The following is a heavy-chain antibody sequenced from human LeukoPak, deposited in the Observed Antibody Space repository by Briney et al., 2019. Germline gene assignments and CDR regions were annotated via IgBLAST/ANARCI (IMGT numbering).Heavy chain of an antibody. Sequence: GGSLRLSCAASGFTFSSYWMHWVRHAPGKGLVWVSRINSDGSSTSYADSVKGRFTISRDNAKNTLYLQMNSLRAEDTAVYYCARDYYDSSGYGDYWGQGTLVTVSS. CDR2: INSDGSST. V-gene: IGHV3-74*01. CDR3: ARDYYDSSGYGDY. CDR1: GFTFSSYW. J-gene: IGHJ4*02. D-gene: IGHD3-22*01.